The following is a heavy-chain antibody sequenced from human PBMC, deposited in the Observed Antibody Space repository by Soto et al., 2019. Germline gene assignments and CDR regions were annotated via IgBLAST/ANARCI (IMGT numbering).Heavy chain of an antibody. Sequence: PGWSLRLSCASSGFTFISYAMSWVRQAPGKGLEWVSAISGSGGSTYYADSVKGRFTISRDNSKNTLYLQMNSLRAEDTAVYYCAKPPIAAYDYWGQGTLVTVSS. CDR1: GFTFISYA. J-gene: IGHJ4*02. V-gene: IGHV3-23*01. D-gene: IGHD6-6*01. CDR3: AKPPIAAYDY. CDR2: ISGSGGST.